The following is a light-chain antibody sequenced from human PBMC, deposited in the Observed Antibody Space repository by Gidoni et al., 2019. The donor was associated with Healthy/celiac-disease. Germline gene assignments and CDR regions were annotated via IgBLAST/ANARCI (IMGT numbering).Light chain of an antibody. CDR3: KQALQTPRT. J-gene: IGKJ1*01. Sequence: DLVMTQSPLSLPVTPGEPASISCRSSQSLLHSNGYNYLDWYLQKPGQSPQLLVYLGSNRASGVPDRFSGSGSGTDFTLKSSRVEDEDVGFYYCKQALQTPRTFGQGTKVEIK. CDR1: QSLLHSNGYNY. CDR2: LGS. V-gene: IGKV2-28*01.